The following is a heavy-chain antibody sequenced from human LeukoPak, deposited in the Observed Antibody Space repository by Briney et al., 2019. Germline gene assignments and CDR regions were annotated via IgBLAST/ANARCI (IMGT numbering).Heavy chain of an antibody. CDR3: AKDPNGDYIGAFDF. CDR1: GITFSSYA. D-gene: IGHD4-17*01. J-gene: IGHJ3*01. V-gene: IGHV3-23*01. Sequence: QPGGSLRLSCAASGITFSSYAMIWVRQAPDEGLEWVAAITGSGGGTYYGDSAKGRFTISRDNSKNTLYLQMNSLRAEDTAVYYCAKDPNGDYIGAFDFWGQGTMVTVSS. CDR2: ITGSGGGT.